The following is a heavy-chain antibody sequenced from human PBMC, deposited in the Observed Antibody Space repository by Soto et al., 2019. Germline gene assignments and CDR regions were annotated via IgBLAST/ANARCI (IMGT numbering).Heavy chain of an antibody. J-gene: IGHJ3*02. CDR1: GFTFSSYA. CDR3: AKDRSSIAAAYSFDI. Sequence: GGSLRLSCAASGFTFSSYAMSWVRQAPGKGLEWVSAISGSGGSTYYADSVKGLFTISRDNSKNTLYLQMNSLRAEDAAVYYCAKDRSSIAAAYSFDIWGQGTMVTVSS. D-gene: IGHD6-13*01. V-gene: IGHV3-23*01. CDR2: ISGSGGST.